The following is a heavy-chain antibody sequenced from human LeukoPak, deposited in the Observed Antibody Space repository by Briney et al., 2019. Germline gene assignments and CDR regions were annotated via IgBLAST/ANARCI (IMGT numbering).Heavy chain of an antibody. Sequence: ASVKVSCKASGYTFTRYYINWVRQATRQGLDWMGWIHPNSCNPGYAQNFQGRITMTRNTSISTAYMELSRLTSEDTAVYYCARGRSKRIAVSPLYYYYYMDVWGKGTTVTVSS. D-gene: IGHD6-6*01. V-gene: IGHV1-8*01. J-gene: IGHJ6*03. CDR3: ARGRSKRIAVSPLYYYYYMDV. CDR1: GYTFTRYY. CDR2: IHPNSCNP.